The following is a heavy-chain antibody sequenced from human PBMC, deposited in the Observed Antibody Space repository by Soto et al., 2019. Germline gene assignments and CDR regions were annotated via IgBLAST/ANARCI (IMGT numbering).Heavy chain of an antibody. CDR2: ISYDGSNK. CDR1: GFTFSSYG. J-gene: IGHJ4*02. D-gene: IGHD3-3*01. Sequence: SLRLSCAASGFTFSSYGMHWVRQAPGKGLEWVAVISYDGSNKYYADSVKGRFTISRDNSKNTLYLQMNSLRAEDTAVYYCAKDLDYDFWSGSQTLDYWGQGTLVTVSS. V-gene: IGHV3-30*18. CDR3: AKDLDYDFWSGSQTLDY.